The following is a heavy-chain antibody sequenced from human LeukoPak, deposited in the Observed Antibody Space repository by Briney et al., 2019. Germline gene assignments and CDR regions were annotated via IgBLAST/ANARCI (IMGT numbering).Heavy chain of an antibody. CDR1: GYTFTSYY. CDR3: AKDYDFWSGYYLGGYFDY. D-gene: IGHD3-3*01. V-gene: IGHV1-46*01. Sequence: ASVKVSCKASGYTFTSYYMHWVRQAPGQGLEWMGIINPSGGSTSYAQKFQGRVTMTRDTSTSTVYMELNSLRAEDTAVYYCAKDYDFWSGYYLGGYFDYWGQGTLVTVSS. CDR2: INPSGGST. J-gene: IGHJ4*02.